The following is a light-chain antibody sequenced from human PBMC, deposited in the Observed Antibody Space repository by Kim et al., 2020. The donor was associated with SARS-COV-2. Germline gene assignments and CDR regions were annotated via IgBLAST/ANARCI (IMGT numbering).Light chain of an antibody. CDR1: SSDVGGYNY. CDR2: DVS. Sequence: QSALTQPPSVSGSPGQSVTISCTGTSSDVGGYNYVSWYQQHPGKAPKVIICDVSRRPSGVPDRFSGSKSGSTASLTISGLRGEDEADYYCSSYAGSDTFRVFGTGTKVTVL. CDR3: SSYAGSDTFRV. J-gene: IGLJ1*01. V-gene: IGLV2-11*01.